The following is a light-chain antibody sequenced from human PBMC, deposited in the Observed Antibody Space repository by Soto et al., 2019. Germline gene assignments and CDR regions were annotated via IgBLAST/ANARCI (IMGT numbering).Light chain of an antibody. V-gene: IGKV3-15*01. J-gene: IGKJ5*01. CDR2: GAS. Sequence: EIVMTQSPATLSVSPGERATLSCRASQSISSKLGWYQQRPGQAPRLLIYGASTRATGIPARFSGSGSGTEFTLTISSLQSEDSADYYCQQYTSWTTITFGQGTRLEIK. CDR3: QQYTSWTTIT. CDR1: QSISSK.